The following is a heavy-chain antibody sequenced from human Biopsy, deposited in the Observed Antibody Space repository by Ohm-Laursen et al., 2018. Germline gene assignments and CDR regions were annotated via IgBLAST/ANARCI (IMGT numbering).Heavy chain of an antibody. CDR2: IHYTGHI. J-gene: IGHJ2*01. V-gene: IGHV4-59*08. D-gene: IGHD5-12*01. Sequence: TLSLTCTVSGDTISTYYWNWIRQTPGKGLEWIGYIHYTGHIRINPSLNSRATISVDTSKDLFSLKLSSLTAADTAIYYCARNRVDVVKVTTIGWNFDLWGRGTLVTVS. CDR3: ARNRVDVVKVTTIGWNFDL. CDR1: GDTISTYY.